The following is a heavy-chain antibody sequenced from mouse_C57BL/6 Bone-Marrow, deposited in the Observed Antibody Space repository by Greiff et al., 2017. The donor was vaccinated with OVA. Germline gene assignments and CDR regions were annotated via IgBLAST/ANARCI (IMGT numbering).Heavy chain of an antibody. D-gene: IGHD2-12*01. CDR2: IYPGSGCT. CDR1: GYTFTSYW. V-gene: IGHV1-55*01. J-gene: IGHJ4*01. Sequence: QVQLQQPGAELVKPGASVKMSCKASGYTFTSYWITWVKPRPGQGLEWIGVIYPGSGCTNYNEQFKSKATLTVDQSSSPAYIQLSSLTSEDSAVYYSARGDYSYYEFYAMDYWGQGTSVTVSS. CDR3: ARGDYSYYEFYAMDY.